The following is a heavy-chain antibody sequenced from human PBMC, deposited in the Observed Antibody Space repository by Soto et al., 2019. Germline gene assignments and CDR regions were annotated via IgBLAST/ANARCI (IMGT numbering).Heavy chain of an antibody. Sequence: GESLKISCNGSGYSFTSYWISWVRQMPGKGLEWMGRIDPSDSYTNYSPSFQGHVTISADKSISTAYLQWSSLKASDTAMYYCARHTRKKWIQYLYYYGMDVWGQGTTVTVSS. CDR2: IDPSDSYT. CDR3: ARHTRKKWIQYLYYYGMDV. CDR1: GYSFTSYW. J-gene: IGHJ6*02. V-gene: IGHV5-10-1*01. D-gene: IGHD5-12*01.